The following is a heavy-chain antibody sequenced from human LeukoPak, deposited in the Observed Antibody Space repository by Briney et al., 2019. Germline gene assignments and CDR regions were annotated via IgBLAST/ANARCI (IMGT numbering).Heavy chain of an antibody. CDR2: IYTSGST. CDR1: GGSISSGSYY. J-gene: IGHJ6*03. D-gene: IGHD6-19*01. V-gene: IGHV4-61*02. CDR3: ARGLTSPRYYYYYMDV. Sequence: SETLSLTCTVSGGSISSGSYYWSWIRQPAGKGLEWIGRIYTSGSTNYNPSLKSRVTMSVDTSKNQFSLKLSSVTAADTAVYYCARGLTSPRYYYYYMDVWGKGTTVTVSS.